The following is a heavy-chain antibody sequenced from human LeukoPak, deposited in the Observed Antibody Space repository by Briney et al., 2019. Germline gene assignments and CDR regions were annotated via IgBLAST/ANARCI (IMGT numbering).Heavy chain of an antibody. V-gene: IGHV3-9*01. J-gene: IGHJ3*02. Sequence: GGSLRLSCAASGFTFDDYAMHWVRQVPGKGLEWVSGISWGSGSVGYADSVKGRFTISRDNAKNSLYLQMNSLRAEDTAVYYCARTMLGAFDIWGQGTMVTVSS. CDR2: ISWGSGSV. D-gene: IGHD3-10*02. CDR3: ARTMLGAFDI. CDR1: GFTFDDYA.